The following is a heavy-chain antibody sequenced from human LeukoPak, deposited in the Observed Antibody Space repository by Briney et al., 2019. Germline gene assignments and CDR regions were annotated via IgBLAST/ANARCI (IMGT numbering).Heavy chain of an antibody. Sequence: PSETLSLTCTVSGGSISSYYWSWIRQPPGKGLEWIGYIYYSGSTNYNPSLKSRVTISVDTSKNQFSLKLSSVTAADTAVYYCAAGGNSDWFDPWGQGTLVTVSS. J-gene: IGHJ5*02. V-gene: IGHV4-59*01. CDR2: IYYSGST. D-gene: IGHD4-23*01. CDR3: AAGGNSDWFDP. CDR1: GGSISSYY.